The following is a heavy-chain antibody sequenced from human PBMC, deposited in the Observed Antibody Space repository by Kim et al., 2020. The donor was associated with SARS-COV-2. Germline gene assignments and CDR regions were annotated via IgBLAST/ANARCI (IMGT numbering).Heavy chain of an antibody. CDR3: AKDRYCSGGSCSGGMDV. D-gene: IGHD2-15*01. V-gene: IGHV3-43*02. CDR1: GFTFDDYA. Sequence: GGSLRLSCAASGFTFDDYAMHWVHQPPGKGLEWVSLISGNGGVTYYADSVKGRFTIFRDNSKNSLYLQMNSLRTEDTALYYCAKDRYCSGGSCSGGMDVWGQGTTVTVSS. J-gene: IGHJ6*02. CDR2: ISGNGGVT.